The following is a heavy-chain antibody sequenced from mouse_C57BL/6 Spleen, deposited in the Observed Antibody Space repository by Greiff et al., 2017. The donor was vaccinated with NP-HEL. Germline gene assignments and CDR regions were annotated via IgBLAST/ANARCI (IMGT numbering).Heavy chain of an antibody. V-gene: IGHV14-1*01. CDR1: GFNIKDYY. CDR2: IDPEDGDT. Sequence: VHVKQSGAELVRPGASVKLSCTASGFNIKDYYMHWVKQRPEQGLEWIGRIDPEDGDTEYAPKFQGKATMTADTSSNTAYLQLSSLTSEDTAVYYCTTGYGSSSWFAYWGQGTLVTVSA. D-gene: IGHD1-1*01. J-gene: IGHJ3*01. CDR3: TTGYGSSSWFAY.